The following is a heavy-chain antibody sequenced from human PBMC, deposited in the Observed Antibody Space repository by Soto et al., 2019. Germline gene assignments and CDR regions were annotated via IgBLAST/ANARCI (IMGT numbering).Heavy chain of an antibody. D-gene: IGHD3-3*01. J-gene: IGHJ4*02. Sequence: GGSLRLSCVASGFSFDDYAMHWVRQAPGKGLEWVAGISWNSGTIGYVDSVKARFTISRDNAKNSLYLQMNSLRVEDTALYYCAKDGTIFGVTYIDYWGLGT. CDR1: GFSFDDYA. CDR3: AKDGTIFGVTYIDY. V-gene: IGHV3-9*01. CDR2: ISWNSGTI.